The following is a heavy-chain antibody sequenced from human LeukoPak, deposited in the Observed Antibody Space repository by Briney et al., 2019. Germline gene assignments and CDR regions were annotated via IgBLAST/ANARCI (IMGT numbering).Heavy chain of an antibody. V-gene: IGHV3-66*01. Sequence: GSLRLSCAASGFTVSSNYMSWVRQAPGKGLEWGSAIYSGGSAYYADSVTGRVTISSDNSKNTLYLQMNSLRAEETAVYYCAKYYYDSSGYYGYFDYWGQGTLVTVSS. CDR3: AKYYYDSSGYYGYFDY. J-gene: IGHJ4*02. CDR2: IYSGGSA. CDR1: GFTVSSNY. D-gene: IGHD3-22*01.